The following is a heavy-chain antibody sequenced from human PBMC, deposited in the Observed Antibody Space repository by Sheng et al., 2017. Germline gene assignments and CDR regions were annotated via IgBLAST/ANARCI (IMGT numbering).Heavy chain of an antibody. D-gene: IGHD3-10*01. CDR3: ARDSVRGGFTLADAFDI. CDR2: ISGGGTII. CDR1: GFIFSNYE. J-gene: IGHJ3*02. V-gene: IGHV3-48*03. Sequence: EVQLVEVWGRLGTGPGESLRLSCAASGFIFSNYEMNWVRQAPGKGLEWVSYISGGGTIIYYADSLKGRFTISRDNAKNSLYLQMNSLRADDTAVYYCARDSVRGGFTLADAFDIWGQGTMVTVSS.